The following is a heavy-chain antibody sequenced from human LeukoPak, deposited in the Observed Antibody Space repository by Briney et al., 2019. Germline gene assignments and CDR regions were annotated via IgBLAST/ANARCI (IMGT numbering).Heavy chain of an antibody. V-gene: IGHV4-59*01. D-gene: IGHD3-22*01. CDR1: GGSISSYY. Sequence: SETLSLTCTVSGGSISSYYWSWIRQPPGKGLEGIGYIYDSGSTNYNPSLKSRVTISVDTSKNQFSLKLSSVTAADTAVYYCASLTTAEAFDIWGQGTMVTVSS. CDR2: IYDSGST. CDR3: ASLTTAEAFDI. J-gene: IGHJ3*02.